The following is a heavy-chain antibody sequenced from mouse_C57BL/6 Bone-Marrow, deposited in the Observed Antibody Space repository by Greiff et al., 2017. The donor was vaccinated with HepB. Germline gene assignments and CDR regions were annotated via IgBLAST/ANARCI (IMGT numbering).Heavy chain of an antibody. CDR3: ARVELTTVVANWYFDV. V-gene: IGHV1-19*01. Sequence: ECQLQQSGAGLVKGGASGKMSCKASGYTFTDYYMNWVKQRHGSSLEWIGVINPYNGGTSYNQKFKGKATLTVDKSSSTAYMELNSLTSEDSAVYYCARVELTTVVANWYFDVWGTGTTVTVSS. CDR1: GYTFTDYY. D-gene: IGHD1-1*01. CDR2: INPYNGGT. J-gene: IGHJ1*03.